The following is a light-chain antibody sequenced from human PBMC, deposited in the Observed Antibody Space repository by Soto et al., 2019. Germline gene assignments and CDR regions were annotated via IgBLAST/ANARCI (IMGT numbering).Light chain of an antibody. CDR1: QGMSNY. J-gene: IGKJ1*01. V-gene: IGKV1-27*01. CDR3: QKYNSAPWT. CDR2: AAS. Sequence: DVRRTQCPSSLSASVGDRVTITCRASQGMSNYLAWYQQTPGKVPKLLIYAASTLQSGVPSRFSGSGSGTDFTLTISSLQPEDVATYYCQKYNSAPWTFGQGTKVDIK.